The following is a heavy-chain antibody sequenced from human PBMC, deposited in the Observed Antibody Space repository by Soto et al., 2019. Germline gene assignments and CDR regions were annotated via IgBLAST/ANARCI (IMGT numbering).Heavy chain of an antibody. CDR1: GDSVSSNSAA. J-gene: IGHJ6*02. CDR3: VATTMAYYYGMDV. CDR2: TYYRSRWYN. Sequence: SQTLSLTCAISGDSVSSNSAAWNWIRQSPSRGLEWLGRTYYRSRWYNDYAVSVKSRITINPDTSKNHFSLNLTSVTAADTAVYYSVATTMAYYYGMDVWGQGTTVTVSS. D-gene: IGHD5-12*01. V-gene: IGHV6-1*01.